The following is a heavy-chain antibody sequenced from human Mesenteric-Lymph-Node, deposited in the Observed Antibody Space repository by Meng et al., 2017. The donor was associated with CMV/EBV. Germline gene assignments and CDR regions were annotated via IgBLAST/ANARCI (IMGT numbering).Heavy chain of an antibody. Sequence: GGSLRLSCAVSEFTFSSYAMNWVRQAPGKGLEWVSGISLGGDTTYYIDSVKGRFTISRDNSKHTLHLQMNSLRAEDTAVYYCAKDSSTWYNYAMDVWGQGTTVTV. CDR1: EFTFSSYA. CDR3: AKDSSTWYNYAMDV. D-gene: IGHD6-13*01. V-gene: IGHV3-23*01. CDR2: ISLGGDTT. J-gene: IGHJ6*02.